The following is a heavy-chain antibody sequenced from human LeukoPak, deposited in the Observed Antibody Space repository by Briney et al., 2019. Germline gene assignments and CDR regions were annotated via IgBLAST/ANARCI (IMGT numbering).Heavy chain of an antibody. D-gene: IGHD3-10*01. V-gene: IGHV4-59*08. Sequence: KPSETLSLTCTVSGGSISSYYWSWIRQPPGKGLEWIGYIYYSGSTNYNPSLKSRVTISVDTSKNQFSLKLSSVTAADTAVYYCARHPLLWFGELPNWGQGTLVTVSS. J-gene: IGHJ4*02. CDR1: GGSISSYY. CDR2: IYYSGST. CDR3: ARHPLLWFGELPN.